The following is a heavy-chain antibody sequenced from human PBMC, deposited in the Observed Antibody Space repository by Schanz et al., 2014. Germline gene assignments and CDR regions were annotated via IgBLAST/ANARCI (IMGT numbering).Heavy chain of an antibody. V-gene: IGHV3-7*03. D-gene: IGHD2-2*01. CDR3: ARDTAQSCIGPSCFEYFQH. CDR1: GFNFSSYG. Sequence: VQLVESGGGVVQPGRSLRLSCAASGFNFSSYGMHWVRQAPGKGLEWVASIKQEGDEKNYVDSVKGRFTISRDNAKNSLFLQMNSLRAEDTALYYCARDTAQSCIGPSCFEYFQHWGQGALVTVSS. J-gene: IGHJ1*01. CDR2: IKQEGDEK.